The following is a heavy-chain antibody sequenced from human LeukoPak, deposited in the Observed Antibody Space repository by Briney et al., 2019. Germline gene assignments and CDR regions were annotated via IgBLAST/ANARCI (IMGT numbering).Heavy chain of an antibody. CDR3: AKCPYGYIDY. V-gene: IGHV3-30*02. D-gene: IGHD3-10*01. CDR1: GFTFSNNG. CDR2: IRYDGSKT. Sequence: GGSLRLSCAASGFTFSNNGMHWVRQAPGKGLEWVAYIRYDGSKTDYADSVKGRFTISRDNSKNTLYLQMNSLRAEDTAVYYCAKCPYGYIDYWGQGNLVTVSS. J-gene: IGHJ4*02.